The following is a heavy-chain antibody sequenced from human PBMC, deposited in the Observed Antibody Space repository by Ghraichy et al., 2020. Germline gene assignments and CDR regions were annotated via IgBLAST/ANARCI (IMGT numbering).Heavy chain of an antibody. J-gene: IGHJ5*02. CDR2: ISTSSNYI. D-gene: IGHD2-15*01. CDR1: GFTFSAYS. CDR3: ARDVCSGGSCYSFGS. Sequence: GGSLRLSCAASGFTFSAYSMNWVRQAPGKGLEWVSSISTSSNYIYYADSVKGRFTISRDNAKNSLFLQMNSLRAEDTAVYYCARDVCSGGSCYSFGSWGQGTLVTVSS. V-gene: IGHV3-21*01.